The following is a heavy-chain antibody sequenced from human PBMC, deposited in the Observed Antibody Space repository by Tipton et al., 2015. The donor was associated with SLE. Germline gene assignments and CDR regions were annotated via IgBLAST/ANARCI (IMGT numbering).Heavy chain of an antibody. CDR1: GGSINSYY. CDR2: IYYSGST. V-gene: IGHV4-59*01. J-gene: IGHJ4*02. D-gene: IGHD1-26*01. Sequence: TLSLTCTVSGGSINSYYWSWIRQPPGKGLEWIGYIYYSGSTNYNPSLKSRVTISVDTSKNQFSLKLSSVTAADTAVYYCARDGVGATGMDYWGQGTLVTVSS. CDR3: ARDGVGATGMDY.